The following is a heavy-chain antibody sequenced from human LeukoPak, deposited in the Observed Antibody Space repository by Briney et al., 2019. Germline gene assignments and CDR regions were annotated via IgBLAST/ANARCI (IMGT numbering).Heavy chain of an antibody. Sequence: SETLSLTCTVSGGSISSSSYYWGWIRQPPGKGLEWIGTIYYSGSTYYNPSLKSRVTISVDTSKNQFSLKLTSVTAADTAVYYCARESATIFGVVQNWFDPWGQGTLVTVSS. V-gene: IGHV4-39*07. J-gene: IGHJ5*02. CDR2: IYYSGST. CDR3: ARESATIFGVVQNWFDP. D-gene: IGHD3-3*01. CDR1: GGSISSSSYY.